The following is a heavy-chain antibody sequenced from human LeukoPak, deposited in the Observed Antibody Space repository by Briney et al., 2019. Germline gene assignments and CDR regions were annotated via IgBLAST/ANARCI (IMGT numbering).Heavy chain of an antibody. Sequence: SETLSLTCTVSGGSVSSGSYYWSWIRQPPGKGLEWIGYIYYSGSTNYNPSLKSRVTISVDTSKNQFSLKLSSVTAADTAVYYCARLLSGSYFLPHFDYWGQGTLVTVSS. CDR2: IYYSGST. J-gene: IGHJ4*02. V-gene: IGHV4-61*01. CDR1: GGSVSSGSYY. D-gene: IGHD1-26*01. CDR3: ARLLSGSYFLPHFDY.